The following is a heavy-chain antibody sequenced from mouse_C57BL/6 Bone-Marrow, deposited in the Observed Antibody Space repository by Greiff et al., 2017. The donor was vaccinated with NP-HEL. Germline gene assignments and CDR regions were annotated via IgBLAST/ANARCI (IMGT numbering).Heavy chain of an antibody. D-gene: IGHD4-1*01. J-gene: IGHJ1*03. CDR3: TDWDAYFDV. Sequence: VQLQQSGAELVRPGASVKLSCTASGFNIKDDYMHWVKQRPEQGLEWMGWIDPENGDTEYASKFQGKATITADTSSNTAYLQLSSLTSEDTAVYYCTDWDAYFDVWGTGTTVTVSS. V-gene: IGHV14-4*01. CDR1: GFNIKDDY. CDR2: IDPENGDT.